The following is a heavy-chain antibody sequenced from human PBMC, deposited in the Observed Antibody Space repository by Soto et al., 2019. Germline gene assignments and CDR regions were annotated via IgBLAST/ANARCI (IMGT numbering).Heavy chain of an antibody. V-gene: IGHV4-34*01. J-gene: IGHJ4*02. CDR2: INHSGST. CDR3: ARGRRTNYYGSGSSSGGIDY. D-gene: IGHD3-10*01. CDR1: GGSFSGYY. Sequence: QVQLQQWGAGLLKPSETLSLTCAVYGGSFSGYYWSWIRQPPGKGLEWIGEINHSGSTNYNPSLKSRVTISVDTSKNQFSLKLGSVTAADTAVYYCARGRRTNYYGSGSSSGGIDYWGQGTLVTVSS.